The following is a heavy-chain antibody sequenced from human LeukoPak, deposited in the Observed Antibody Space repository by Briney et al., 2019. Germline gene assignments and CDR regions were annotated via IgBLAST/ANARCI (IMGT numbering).Heavy chain of an antibody. V-gene: IGHV4-61*02. CDR3: ARAEGYDFWSGYFRFGSFDY. CDR2: IYTSGST. Sequence: SETLSLTCTVSGGSISSGSYYWSWIRQPAGTGLEWIGRIYTSGSTNYNPSLKSRVTISVDTSKNQFSLKLSCVTAADTAVYYCARAEGYDFWSGYFRFGSFDYWGQGTLVTVSS. D-gene: IGHD3-3*01. J-gene: IGHJ4*02. CDR1: GGSISSGSYY.